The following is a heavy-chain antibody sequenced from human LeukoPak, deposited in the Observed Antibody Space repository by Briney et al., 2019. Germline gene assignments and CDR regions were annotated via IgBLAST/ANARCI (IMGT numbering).Heavy chain of an antibody. D-gene: IGHD3-10*01. Sequence: GGSLRLSCVASGFSLSNFQMYRVRQAPGKGLEWVSIISLDGSTEFYADSVKGRFAISRDTASNTMHLEMNNLRIEDTAVYYCMIDYMGWFDPWGQGSLVTVSS. CDR2: ISLDGSTE. CDR1: GFSLSNFQ. CDR3: MIDYMGWFDP. V-gene: IGHV3-30*09. J-gene: IGHJ5*02.